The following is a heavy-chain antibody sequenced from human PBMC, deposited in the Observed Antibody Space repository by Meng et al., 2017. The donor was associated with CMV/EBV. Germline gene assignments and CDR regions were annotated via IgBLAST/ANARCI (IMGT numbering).Heavy chain of an antibody. CDR2: INPNSGGT. D-gene: IGHD2-2*01. V-gene: IGHV1-2*02. CDR3: ARVTFSRHIVVVPAAMVY. Sequence: ASVQVSCKASGYTFTGYYMHWVRQAPGQGLEWMGWINPNSGGTNYAQKFQGRVTMTRDTSISTAYMELSRLRSDDTAVYYCARVTFSRHIVVVPAAMVYWGQGTLVTSPQ. CDR1: GYTFTGYY. J-gene: IGHJ4*02.